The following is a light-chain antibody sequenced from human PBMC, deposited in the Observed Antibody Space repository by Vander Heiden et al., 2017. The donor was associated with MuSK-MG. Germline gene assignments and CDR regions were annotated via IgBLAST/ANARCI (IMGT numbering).Light chain of an antibody. CDR3: QQYGSSVFT. CDR1: QSVSSSY. V-gene: IGKV3-20*01. Sequence: EIVLTQSPGTLSLSPGERATLSCRASQSVSSSYLAWYQQKPGQAPRLLIYGASSRATGIPDRFSGSGSGTDFTLTISRLESEDFAVYYCQQYGSSVFTFGHGTKVDIK. J-gene: IGKJ3*01. CDR2: GAS.